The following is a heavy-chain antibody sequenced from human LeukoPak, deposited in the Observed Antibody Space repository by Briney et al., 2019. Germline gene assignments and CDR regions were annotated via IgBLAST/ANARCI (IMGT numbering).Heavy chain of an antibody. D-gene: IGHD3-22*01. CDR3: ARDRYYYDSSGPRDAFDI. J-gene: IGHJ3*02. V-gene: IGHV3-48*04. CDR1: GFTFSSYS. CDR2: ITSSGSTI. Sequence: GGSLRLSCAASGFTFSSYSMNWVRQAPGKGLEWVSYITSSGSTIYYADSVKGRFTISRDNAKNSLYLQMNSLRAEDTAVYYCARDRYYYDSSGPRDAFDIWGQGTMVTVSS.